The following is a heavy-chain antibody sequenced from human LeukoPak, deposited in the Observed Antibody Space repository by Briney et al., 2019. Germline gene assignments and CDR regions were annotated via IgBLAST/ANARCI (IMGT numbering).Heavy chain of an antibody. D-gene: IGHD3-3*01. CDR3: ARYYAFWSSLTGIGGGAFDI. V-gene: IGHV3-20*04. Sequence: AETLSLTCAASGFTFDDYGMCWCLRPPPGELQEWTGSNWNGGSTGYADSVKRRFTISTDNAKNSLSLQMNSLRAEDTALYYCARYYAFWSSLTGIGGGAFDIWGQGTMVTVSS. CDR2: SNWNGGST. CDR1: GFTFDDYG. J-gene: IGHJ3*02.